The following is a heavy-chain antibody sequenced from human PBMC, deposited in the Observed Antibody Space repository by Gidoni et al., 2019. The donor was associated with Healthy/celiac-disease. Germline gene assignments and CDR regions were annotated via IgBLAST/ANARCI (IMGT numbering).Heavy chain of an antibody. CDR2: IYYSGST. CDR3: ARFMDYGSGITIGSFDI. D-gene: IGHD3-10*01. J-gene: IGHJ3*02. V-gene: IGHV4-59*01. CDR1: GGSISSSY. Sequence: QVQLQESGPGLVKPSETLSLTCTVSGGSISSSYWSWIRQPPGKGLEWIGYIYYSGSTNYNPSLKSRVTISVDTSKNQFSLKLSSVTAADTAVYYCARFMDYGSGITIGSFDIWGQGTMVTVSS.